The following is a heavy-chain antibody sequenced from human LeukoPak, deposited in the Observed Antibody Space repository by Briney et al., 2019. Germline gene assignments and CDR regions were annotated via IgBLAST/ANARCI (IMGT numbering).Heavy chain of an antibody. CDR2: IIPIFGTA. CDR3: ARSDGSGYDSRVGLSDY. J-gene: IGHJ4*02. V-gene: IGHV1-69*06. Sequence: GASVKVSCKASGGTFSSYAISWVRQAPGQGLEWMGGIIPIFGTANYAQKFQGRVTITADKSTSTAYMELSSLRSEDTAVYYCARSDGSGYDSRVGLSDYWGQGTLVTVSS. CDR1: GGTFSSYA. D-gene: IGHD5-12*01.